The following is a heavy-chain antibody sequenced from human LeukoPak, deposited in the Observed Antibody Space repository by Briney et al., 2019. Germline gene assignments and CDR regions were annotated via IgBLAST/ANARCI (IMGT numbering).Heavy chain of an antibody. J-gene: IGHJ4*02. CDR2: ISAYNGNP. V-gene: IGHV1-18*01. CDR3: AIRGATWGFDY. D-gene: IGHD3-16*01. CDR1: GYTFTNYG. Sequence: AAGKVSRKGSGYTFTNYGIGWVRQDPGQGLEWVGWISAYNGNPKYAQKFQGRVTLTTDTSTSTAYMELRSLRSDDTAVYHCAIRGATWGFDYWGQGTLVTVPS.